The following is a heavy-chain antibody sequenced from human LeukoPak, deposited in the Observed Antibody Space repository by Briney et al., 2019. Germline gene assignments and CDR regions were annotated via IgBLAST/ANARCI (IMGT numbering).Heavy chain of an antibody. Sequence: ASVKVSCKASGGTFISYAISWVRQAPGQGLEWMGGIIRIFGTANYAQKFQGRVTITTDESTSTAYMELSSLRSEDTAVYYCAVNYYDSSGYGEYFQHWGQGTLVTVSS. CDR3: AVNYYDSSGYGEYFQH. CDR1: GGTFISYA. J-gene: IGHJ1*01. CDR2: IIRIFGTA. V-gene: IGHV1-69*05. D-gene: IGHD3-22*01.